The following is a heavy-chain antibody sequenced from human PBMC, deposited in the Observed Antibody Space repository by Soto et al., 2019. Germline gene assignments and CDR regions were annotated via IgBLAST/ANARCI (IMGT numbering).Heavy chain of an antibody. CDR3: ARVGSSGWSPDY. CDR1: GGSISGHY. J-gene: IGHJ4*02. CDR2: IFYSGSTTY. Sequence: PSETLSLTFTVSGGSISGHYWIWIRQPPGEGMEWIGYIFYSGSTTYNNNPSLKSRVSISVDTSKNQFYLSLSSVTAADTAVYYCARVGSSGWSPDYWGQGTLVTVSS. V-gene: IGHV4-59*11. D-gene: IGHD6-19*01.